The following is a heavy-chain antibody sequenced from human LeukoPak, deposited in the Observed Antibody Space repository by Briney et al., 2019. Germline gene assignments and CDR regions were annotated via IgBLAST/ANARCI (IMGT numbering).Heavy chain of an antibody. Sequence: GGSLRLSCAASGFTFSDSYMTWVRQAPGKGVEWVAYISGSGHDINYSDSVKGRFTISRDNAKNSLYLQMSSLRAEDTAVYYCARDWSSSWYDGGLDYWGQGTLVTVSS. CDR1: GFTFSDSY. J-gene: IGHJ4*02. CDR3: ARDWSSSWYDGGLDY. V-gene: IGHV3-11*04. CDR2: ISGSGHDI. D-gene: IGHD6-13*01.